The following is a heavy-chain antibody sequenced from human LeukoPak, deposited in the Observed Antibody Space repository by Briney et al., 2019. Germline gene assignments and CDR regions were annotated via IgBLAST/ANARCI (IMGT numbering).Heavy chain of an antibody. CDR1: GFTVSSNY. V-gene: IGHV3-66*01. D-gene: IGHD3-22*01. CDR3: ARGLGTKYYYDSSGYYPDAFDI. J-gene: IGHJ3*02. CDR2: IYSGGST. Sequence: GGSLRLSCAASGFTVSSNYMSWVRQAPGKGLEWVSVIYSGGSTYYADSVKGRFTISRDNSKNTLYLQMNSLRAEDTAVYYCARGLGTKYYYDSSGYYPDAFDIWGQGTMVTVSS.